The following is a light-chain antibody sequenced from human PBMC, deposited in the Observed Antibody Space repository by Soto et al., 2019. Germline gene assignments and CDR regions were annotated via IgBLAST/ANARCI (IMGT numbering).Light chain of an antibody. V-gene: IGLV2-14*01. J-gene: IGLJ1*01. Sequence: QSVLTQPASVSGSPGQSITISCTGTSSDVGDYNYVSWYQQHSGKAPKLMIYDVSNRPSGVSNRFSGSKSGNTASLTISGLQAEDEADYYCGSYASSSTLYVFGTGTKVTVL. CDR3: GSYASSSTLYV. CDR2: DVS. CDR1: SSDVGDYNY.